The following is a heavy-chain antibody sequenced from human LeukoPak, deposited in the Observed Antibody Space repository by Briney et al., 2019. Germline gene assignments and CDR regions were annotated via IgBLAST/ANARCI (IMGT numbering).Heavy chain of an antibody. V-gene: IGHV4-61*02. CDR1: GGSISSGSYY. CDR2: IYTSGST. Sequence: PSETLSLTCTVSGGSISSGSYYWSWIRQPAGKGLEWIGRIYTSGSTNYNPSLKSGVTISVDTSKNQFSLKLSSVTAADTAVYYCAREETYYDFWSGYPGDYYYYMDVWGKGTTVTVSS. J-gene: IGHJ6*03. CDR3: AREETYYDFWSGYPGDYYYYMDV. D-gene: IGHD3-3*01.